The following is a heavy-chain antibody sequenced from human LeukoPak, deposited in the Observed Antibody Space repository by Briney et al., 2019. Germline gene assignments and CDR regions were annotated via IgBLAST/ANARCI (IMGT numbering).Heavy chain of an antibody. J-gene: IGHJ4*02. Sequence: SGGSLRLSCATSGFTFSTYSMNWVRQAPGKGLEGVSYISSSSSTITYADSVKGRFTISRDNAKNSLYLQMSSLRDEDTAVYYCARDVKVGASPFDYWGQGTLVTVSS. CDR2: ISSSSSTI. CDR1: GFTFSTYS. CDR3: ARDVKVGASPFDY. D-gene: IGHD1-26*01. V-gene: IGHV3-48*02.